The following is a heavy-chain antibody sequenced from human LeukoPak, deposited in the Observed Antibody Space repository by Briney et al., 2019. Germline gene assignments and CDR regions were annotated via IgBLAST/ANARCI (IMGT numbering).Heavy chain of an antibody. CDR3: ARDLVVTPS. CDR2: INWNGDST. CDR1: GFTFDDYG. J-gene: IGHJ5*02. D-gene: IGHD4-23*01. V-gene: IGHV3-20*04. Sequence: GGSLRLSCAASGFTFDDYGMSWVRQVPGKGLEWVSSINWNGDSTGYADSVKGRFTISRDNAKNSVYVQMNSLRAEDTALYYCARDLVVTPSWGQGTLVTVSS.